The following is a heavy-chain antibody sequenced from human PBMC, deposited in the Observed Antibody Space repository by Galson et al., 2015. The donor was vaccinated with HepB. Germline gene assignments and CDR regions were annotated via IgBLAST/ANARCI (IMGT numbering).Heavy chain of an antibody. V-gene: IGHV1-18*04. Sequence: SVKASCKASGYTFTSYGISWARQAPGQGLEWMGWISDYNCNTNYAQKLQGRVTMTTDTSTSTAYMELRSLRSDDTAVYYCARVFDPYRPYGMDVWGQGTPVTVSS. J-gene: IGHJ6*02. CDR1: GYTFTSYG. CDR3: ARVFDPYRPYGMDV. D-gene: IGHD3-3*01. CDR2: ISDYNCNT.